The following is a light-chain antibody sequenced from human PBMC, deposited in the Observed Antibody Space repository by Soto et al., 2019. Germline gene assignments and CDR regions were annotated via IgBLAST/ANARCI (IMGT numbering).Light chain of an antibody. J-gene: IGKJ5*01. V-gene: IGKV1-13*02. CDR2: DAS. CDR1: QGISSA. Sequence: AIQLTQSPSSLSASVGDRVTITCRASQGISSALAWYQQKPGKAPKLLIYDASSLESGIPSRFSASGSGTDFTLTISSLPPEDFATYYCQQFNSYPRTFGQGTRLEIK. CDR3: QQFNSYPRT.